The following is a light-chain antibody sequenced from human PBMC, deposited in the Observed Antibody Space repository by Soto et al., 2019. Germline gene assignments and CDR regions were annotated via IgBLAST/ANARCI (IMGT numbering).Light chain of an antibody. V-gene: IGKV3-20*01. CDR2: GTS. CDR3: QHYGTSRVT. CDR1: QSVSSTY. Sequence: EIVLTQSPGTLSLSPGERATLSCRASQSVSSTYFAWYQHKPGQAPRLLIYGTSSRTTGVPDRFSGSGSGTEFTLTISKLEPEDFAVYYCQHYGTSRVTFGPGTKVEIK. J-gene: IGKJ3*01.